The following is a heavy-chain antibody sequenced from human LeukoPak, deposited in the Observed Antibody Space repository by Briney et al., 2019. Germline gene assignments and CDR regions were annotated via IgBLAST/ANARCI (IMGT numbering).Heavy chain of an antibody. CDR1: GGPISSGDYY. D-gene: IGHD4-17*01. CDR3: ARDGHDYGNNWFDP. Sequence: PSETLSLTCTVSGGPISSGDYYWSWIRQPPGKGLEWIGYIYYSGSTYYNPSLKSRVTISVDTSKNQFSLKLSSVTAADTAVYYCARDGHDYGNNWFDPWGQGTLVTVSS. CDR2: IYYSGST. V-gene: IGHV4-30-4*08. J-gene: IGHJ5*02.